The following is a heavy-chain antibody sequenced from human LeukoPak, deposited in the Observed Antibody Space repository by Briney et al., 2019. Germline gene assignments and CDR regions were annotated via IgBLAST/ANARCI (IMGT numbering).Heavy chain of an antibody. Sequence: ASVKVSCKASGYTFTGFYMHWVRQAPGHGLEWIGWINPYSGGTNYAQKFQGRVTLTRETSITTAYMELSRLTSDDTAVYYCALNSYESSGFDAFDIWGQGTMVTVSS. CDR2: INPYSGGT. V-gene: IGHV1-2*02. J-gene: IGHJ3*02. CDR1: GYTFTGFY. D-gene: IGHD3-22*01. CDR3: ALNSYESSGFDAFDI.